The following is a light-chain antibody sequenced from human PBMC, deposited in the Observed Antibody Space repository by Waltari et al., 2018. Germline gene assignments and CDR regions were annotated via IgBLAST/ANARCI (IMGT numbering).Light chain of an antibody. V-gene: IGKV3-11*01. J-gene: IGKJ4*01. CDR1: QSVSNY. CDR3: QQRRTWPLT. Sequence: DIVLTQSPATLSLSPGERATLSCWASQSVSNYLAWYQQKPGQAPRLLIYDTSNRATGIPARFSGSRFGTDFTLTITSLEPEDFAVYYCQQRRTWPLTFGGGTKVEIK. CDR2: DTS.